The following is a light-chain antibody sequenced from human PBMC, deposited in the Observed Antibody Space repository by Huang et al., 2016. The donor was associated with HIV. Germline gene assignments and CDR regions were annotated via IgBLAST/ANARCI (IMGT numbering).Light chain of an antibody. Sequence: DIQMTQSPSSLSASVGDRISIPCRASPTSSTFLNWYQQQPGKAPKLLIYPASNLHSGVSSRFSGTGAGTHVTLTVTGLQPDDFATYFCQQTSSVPLICGGGTRVE. V-gene: IGKV1-39*01. J-gene: IGKJ4*01. CDR3: QQTSSVPLI. CDR2: PAS. CDR1: PTSSTF.